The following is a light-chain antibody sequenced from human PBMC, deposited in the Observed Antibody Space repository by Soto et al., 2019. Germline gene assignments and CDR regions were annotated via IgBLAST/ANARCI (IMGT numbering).Light chain of an antibody. CDR1: QGVSSN. J-gene: IGKJ1*01. Sequence: EIKMTQSPGSLSVSPAERATLSCRASQGVSSNLAWYQQIPGQAPRLLVYGGSTRATGVPARFSGSGSGTEFTLTISSLQSEDFAVYYCQQYNNWPLFGQGTKVDIK. V-gene: IGKV3-15*01. CDR2: GGS. CDR3: QQYNNWPL.